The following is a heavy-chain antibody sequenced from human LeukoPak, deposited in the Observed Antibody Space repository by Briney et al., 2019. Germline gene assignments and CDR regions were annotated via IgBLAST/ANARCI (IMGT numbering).Heavy chain of an antibody. Sequence: PSETLSLTCTVSGGSISSSSYYWGWIRQPPGKGLEWIGSIYYSGSTYYNPSLKSRVTISVDTSKNQFSLKLSSVTAADTAVYYCARVSTSFSSSGYLDYWAREPWSPSPQ. CDR3: ARVSTSFSSSGYLDY. CDR1: GGSISSSSYY. J-gene: IGHJ4*02. CDR2: IYYSGST. D-gene: IGHD3-22*01. V-gene: IGHV4-39*07.